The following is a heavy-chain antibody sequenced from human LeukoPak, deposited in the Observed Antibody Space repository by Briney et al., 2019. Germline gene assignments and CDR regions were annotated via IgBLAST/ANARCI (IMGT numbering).Heavy chain of an antibody. D-gene: IGHD4-17*01. J-gene: IGHJ3*02. V-gene: IGHV4-31*03. CDR1: GGSISSGGYY. CDR2: IYYSGST. CDR3: ARDPMTTVTTNAFDI. Sequence: SQTLSLTCNVSGGSISSGGYYWSWIRQHPGKGLEWIGYIYYSGSTYYNPSLKGRVTISVDTSKNQFSLKLSSVTAADTAVYYCARDPMTTVTTNAFDIWGQGTMVTVSS.